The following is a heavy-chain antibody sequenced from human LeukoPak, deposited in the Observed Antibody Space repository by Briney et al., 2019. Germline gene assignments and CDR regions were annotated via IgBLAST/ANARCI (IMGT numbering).Heavy chain of an antibody. D-gene: IGHD3-22*01. CDR2: ISSSSSYI. Sequence: GSLELSCAASGFTFSSYSMNWVRPAPGKGLEWVSSISSSSSYIYYADSVKGRFTISRDNAKNSLYLQMNSLRAEDTAVYYCAGGVVVTTFDYWGQGTLVTVSS. CDR3: AGGVVVTTFDY. V-gene: IGHV3-21*01. J-gene: IGHJ4*02. CDR1: GFTFSSYS.